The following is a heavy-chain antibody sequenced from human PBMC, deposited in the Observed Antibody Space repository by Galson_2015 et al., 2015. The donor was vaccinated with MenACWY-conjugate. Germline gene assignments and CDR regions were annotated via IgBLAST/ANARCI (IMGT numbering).Heavy chain of an antibody. Sequence: SLRLSCAGSGFTFSNYWMHWVRQAPGKGLVWVSYINTDGSGTRYADSVKGRFTISRDNAKNTLYLQMNSLRAEDTAIYYCVRVPPNYYYGSGSYYPWGQGTLVTVSS. CDR2: INTDGSGT. V-gene: IGHV3-74*01. D-gene: IGHD3-10*01. J-gene: IGHJ5*02. CDR3: VRVPPNYYYGSGSYYP. CDR1: GFTFSNYW.